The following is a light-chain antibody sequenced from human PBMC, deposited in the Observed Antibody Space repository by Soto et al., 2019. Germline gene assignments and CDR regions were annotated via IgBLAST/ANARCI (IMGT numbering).Light chain of an antibody. Sequence: DIQMTQSPSTLSASVGDRVTITCRASQSISDWLAWHQQKPGKAPKLLMYQASILETGVPSRFSASGSGTEFTLTISSLHPDDFATYYCQEYNNYWTFGQGTKVDIK. J-gene: IGKJ1*01. CDR2: QAS. CDR3: QEYNNYWT. CDR1: QSISDW. V-gene: IGKV1-5*03.